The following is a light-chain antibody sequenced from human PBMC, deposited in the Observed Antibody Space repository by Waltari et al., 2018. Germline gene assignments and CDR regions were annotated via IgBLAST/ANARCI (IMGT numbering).Light chain of an antibody. CDR3: AAWDDSLSGYVV. V-gene: IGLV1-44*01. CDR2: SNL. Sequence: QSVLTQPPSASGTPGQTVTISCSGCSSNLGSNPVNWYQHLPGSAPKLLIFSNLQRPSGVPDRFSGSKSGTSASLAISGLQSEDEGDYYCAAWDDSLSGYVVFGGGTKLTVL. CDR1: SSNLGSNP. J-gene: IGLJ2*01.